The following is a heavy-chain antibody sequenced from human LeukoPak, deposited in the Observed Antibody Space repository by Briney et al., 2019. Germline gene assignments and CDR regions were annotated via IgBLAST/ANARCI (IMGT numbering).Heavy chain of an antibody. D-gene: IGHD5-18*01. CDR3: ARAGYDLNTPMVRIIFDY. Sequence: GRSLRLSCAASVFTFSSYAMHWVRQAPAKVLEWLAVISYDGINKYFIDSVNGRFTISRHNSKHTLYLQMNSMRAVDPAESYCARAGYDLNTPMVRIIFDYWGPGTLVTVSS. V-gene: IGHV3-30-3*01. CDR1: VFTFSSYA. CDR2: ISYDGINK. J-gene: IGHJ4*02.